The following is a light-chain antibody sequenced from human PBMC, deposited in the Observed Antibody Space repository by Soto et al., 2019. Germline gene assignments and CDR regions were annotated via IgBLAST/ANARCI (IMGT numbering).Light chain of an antibody. CDR3: QQYNSYSEA. CDR1: QTISGW. V-gene: IGKV1-5*03. J-gene: IGKJ1*01. Sequence: DIQMTQSPSTLSGSVGDRVTLSCRASQTISGWLAWYQQKPGKAPKLLIYKASTLNSGVASRFSGSGSGTEFTLTISSQQADVFATYYCQQYNSYSEAFGQGTKVELK. CDR2: KAS.